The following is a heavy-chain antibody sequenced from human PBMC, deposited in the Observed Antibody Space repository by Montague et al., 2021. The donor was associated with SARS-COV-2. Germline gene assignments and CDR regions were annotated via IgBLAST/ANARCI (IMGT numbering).Heavy chain of an antibody. V-gene: IGHV4-34*01. D-gene: IGHD3-22*01. CDR3: ATVQKVSLIIVCRSGWFDP. CDR1: GGSFGGYY. CDR2: INHSGST. J-gene: IGHJ5*02. Sequence: SETLSLTCAVYGGSFGGYYWSWIRQPPGKGLEWIGEINHSGSTNYNPSLKSRVTISVDTSKNQFSLKLNSVTAADTAVYYCATVQKVSLIIVCRSGWFDPWGQGTLVTVSS.